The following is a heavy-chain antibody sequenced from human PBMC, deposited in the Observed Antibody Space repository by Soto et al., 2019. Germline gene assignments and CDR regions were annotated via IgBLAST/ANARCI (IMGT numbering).Heavy chain of an antibody. J-gene: IGHJ4*02. V-gene: IGHV4-34*01. Sequence: SETLSLTCAVYGGSFSGYYWSWIRQPPGKGLEWIGEINHSGSTNYNPSLKSRVTISVDTSKNQFSLKLSSVTAADTAMYYCARLSSSWHHLDYWGQGTLVTVSS. CDR1: GGSFSGYY. D-gene: IGHD6-13*01. CDR2: INHSGST. CDR3: ARLSSSWHHLDY.